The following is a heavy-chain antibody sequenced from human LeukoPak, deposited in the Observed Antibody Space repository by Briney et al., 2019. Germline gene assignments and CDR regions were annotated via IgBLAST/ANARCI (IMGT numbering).Heavy chain of an antibody. CDR1: GGSISSSYY. V-gene: IGHV4-61*01. J-gene: IGHJ4*02. CDR3: ASHYGSGFGS. CDR2: IYYSGST. Sequence: SETLSLTCAVSGGSISSSYYWSWIRQPPGKGLEWIGYIYYSGSTNYNPSLKSRVTISIDTSKNQFSLKLSSVTAADTAIYYCASHYGSGFGSWGQGTLVTVSS. D-gene: IGHD3-10*01.